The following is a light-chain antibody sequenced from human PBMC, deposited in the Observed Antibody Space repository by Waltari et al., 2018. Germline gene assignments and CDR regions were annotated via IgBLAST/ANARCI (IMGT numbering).Light chain of an antibody. CDR2: AAS. V-gene: IGKV1-39*01. CDR1: QSISNY. CDR3: QQSYSTPRT. Sequence: DIQMTQSPSSLSASVGDRVTMTCRASQSISNYLNWYQQRPGKAPNLLIYAASSLQSGVPSKFSGSGSGTDFTLTISSLQREDFATYYCQQSYSTPRTFGGGTKVEIK. J-gene: IGKJ4*01.